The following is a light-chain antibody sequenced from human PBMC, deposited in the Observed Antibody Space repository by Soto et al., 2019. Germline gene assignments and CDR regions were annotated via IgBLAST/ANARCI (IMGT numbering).Light chain of an antibody. CDR1: NSDVGGYNY. CDR3: SSYTSGALYV. J-gene: IGLJ1*01. CDR2: DVS. Sequence: QSALTQPASVSGSPGQSITISCTGTNSDVGGYNYVSWFQQHTGKAPKLMIYDVSDRPSGVSNRFSGSKSGNTASLTISGLQAEVEADYYCSSYTSGALYVFGTGTKVTVL. V-gene: IGLV2-14*01.